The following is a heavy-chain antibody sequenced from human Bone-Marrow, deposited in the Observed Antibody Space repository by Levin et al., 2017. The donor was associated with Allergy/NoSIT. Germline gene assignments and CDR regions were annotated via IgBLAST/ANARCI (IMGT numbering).Heavy chain of an antibody. D-gene: IGHD3-9*01. V-gene: IGHV2-5*02. CDR1: GFSFSPSGLG. CDR2: LYWDDDK. J-gene: IGHJ4*02. Sequence: KPSGPTLVKPTQTLTLTCSFSGFSFSPSGLGVGWVRQPPGKPLEWLALLYWDDDKRYNPSLRSRLTITRDTSKDQVVFTMTNMEPVDTGTYYCAYRPPPYFDWLVFDSWGPGILVTVSS. CDR3: AYRPPPYFDWLVFDS.